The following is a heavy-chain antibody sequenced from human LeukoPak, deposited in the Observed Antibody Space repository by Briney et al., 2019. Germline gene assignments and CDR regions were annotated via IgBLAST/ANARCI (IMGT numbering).Heavy chain of an antibody. J-gene: IGHJ4*02. CDR2: ISSSGNTI. CDR3: ARVFSNPTGNDY. Sequence: PGGSLRLSCAASGFTFSSYEMNWVRQAPGKGLVWVSYISSSGNTIFYADSVKGRFTISRDNGKNSLYLQMNSLRAEDTAVYYCARVFSNPTGNDYWGQGTLVTVSS. CDR1: GFTFSSYE. V-gene: IGHV3-48*03. D-gene: IGHD1-1*01.